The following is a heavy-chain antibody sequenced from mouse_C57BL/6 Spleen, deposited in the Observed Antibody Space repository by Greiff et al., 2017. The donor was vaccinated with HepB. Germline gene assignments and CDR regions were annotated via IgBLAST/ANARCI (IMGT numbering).Heavy chain of an antibody. Sequence: VQLQQSGTELVKPGASVKLSCKASGYTFTSYWMHWVKQRPGQGLEWIGNINPSNGGTNYNEKFKSKATLTVDKSSSTAYMQLSSLTSEDSAVYYCARSRIYYGNYIDYWGQGTTLTVSS. V-gene: IGHV1-53*01. J-gene: IGHJ2*01. CDR1: GYTFTSYW. D-gene: IGHD2-1*01. CDR3: ARSRIYYGNYIDY. CDR2: INPSNGGT.